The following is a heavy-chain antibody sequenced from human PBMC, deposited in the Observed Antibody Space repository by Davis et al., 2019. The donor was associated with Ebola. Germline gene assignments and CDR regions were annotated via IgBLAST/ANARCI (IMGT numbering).Heavy chain of an antibody. J-gene: IGHJ6*02. CDR2: IYWDDDK. V-gene: IGHV2-5*02. D-gene: IGHD6-19*01. CDR1: GFSLSTSGVG. CDR3: ANRHLEYSSGGRYYYYGMDV. Sequence: SGPTLVKPTQTLTLTCTFSGFSLSTSGVGVGWIRQPPGKALEWLALIYWDDDKRYSPSLKSRLTITKDTSKNQVVLTMTNMDPVDTATYYCANRHLEYSSGGRYYYYGMDVWGQGTTVTVSS.